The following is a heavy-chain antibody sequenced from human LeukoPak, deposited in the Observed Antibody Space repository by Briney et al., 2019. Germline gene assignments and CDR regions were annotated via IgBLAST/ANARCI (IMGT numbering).Heavy chain of an antibody. Sequence: GESLKISCKASGYNFPGYWIAWVRQMPGKGLEWMGTIYPGDSETRYSPSFQGQVTFSADKSVYTAYLHWRSLKASDTAMYYCTRVDGSGTYLCHSDYWGQGTLVTVSS. CDR2: IYPGDSET. CDR1: GYNFPGYW. V-gene: IGHV5-51*03. D-gene: IGHD3-10*01. CDR3: TRVDGSGTYLCHSDY. J-gene: IGHJ4*02.